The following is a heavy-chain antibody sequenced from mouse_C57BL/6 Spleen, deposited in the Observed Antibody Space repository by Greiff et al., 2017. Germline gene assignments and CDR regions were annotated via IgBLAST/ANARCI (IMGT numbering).Heavy chain of an antibody. J-gene: IGHJ4*01. CDR3: ARQGYSNYPYYYAMDY. D-gene: IGHD2-5*01. V-gene: IGHV1-81*01. CDR1: GYTFTSYG. CDR2: IYPRSGNT. Sequence: VKLMESGAELARPGASVKLSCKASGYTFTSYGISWVKQRTGQGLEWIGEIYPRSGNTYYNEKFKGKATLTADKSSSTAYMELRSLTSEDSAVYFCARQGYSNYPYYYAMDYWGQGTSVTVSS.